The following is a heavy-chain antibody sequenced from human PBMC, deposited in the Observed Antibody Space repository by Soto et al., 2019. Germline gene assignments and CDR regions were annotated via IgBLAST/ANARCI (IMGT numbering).Heavy chain of an antibody. D-gene: IGHD3-22*01. CDR3: AREGPPYYCDSSGYPRLFDP. J-gene: IGHJ5*02. V-gene: IGHV1-18*04. CDR1: GYTFTSYG. CDR2: ISAYNGNT. Sequence: QVQLVQSGAEVKKPGASVKVSCKASGYTFTSYGISWVRQAPGQGLEWMGWISAYNGNTNYAQKLQGRGTMTTDTSTNTAYMELRSLRSADTAVYYCAREGPPYYCDSSGYPRLFDPWGQGTLVTVSS.